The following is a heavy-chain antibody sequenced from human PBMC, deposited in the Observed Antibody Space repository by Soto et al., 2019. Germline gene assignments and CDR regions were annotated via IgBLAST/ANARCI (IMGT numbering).Heavy chain of an antibody. CDR2: ISTDGSIT. J-gene: IGHJ4*02. Sequence: GGSLRLSCVASGFTFSSRAMSWVRQTPGKGLEWVSGISTDGSITDYADSVKGRFTVSRDNAKNTMYLQMNSLTADDTAVYYCERDTNGLHYWGQGTLVTVSS. CDR1: GFTFSSRA. D-gene: IGHD2-8*01. V-gene: IGHV3-74*01. CDR3: ERDTNGLHY.